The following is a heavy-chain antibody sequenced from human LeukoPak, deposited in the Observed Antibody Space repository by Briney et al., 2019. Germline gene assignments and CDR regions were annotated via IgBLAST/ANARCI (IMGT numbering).Heavy chain of an antibody. V-gene: IGHV3-21*01. Sequence: NPGGSLRLSCAASGFTFSSCSMNWVRQAPGKGLEWVSSISSSSYIYYADSVKGRFTISRDNAKNSLYLQMNSLRAEDTAVYYCAREVSENIVVVVAPGHFDYWGQGTLVTVSS. CDR3: AREVSENIVVVVAPGHFDY. D-gene: IGHD2-15*01. CDR1: GFTFSSCS. J-gene: IGHJ4*02. CDR2: ISSSSYI.